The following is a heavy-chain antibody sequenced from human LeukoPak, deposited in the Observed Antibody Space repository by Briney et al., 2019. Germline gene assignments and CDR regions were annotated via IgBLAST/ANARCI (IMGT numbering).Heavy chain of an antibody. CDR3: AKDPTVTEGGNHYFDY. V-gene: IGHV3-30-3*01. CDR2: ISYDGSNK. J-gene: IGHJ4*02. CDR1: EFTFSNAA. Sequence: TGGSLRLSCAASEFTFSNAAMHWVRQAPGKGLEWVAVISYDGSNKYYADSVKGRFTISRDNSKNTLYLQMNSLRAEDTAVYYCAKDPTVTEGGNHYFDYWGQGTLVTVSS. D-gene: IGHD4-17*01.